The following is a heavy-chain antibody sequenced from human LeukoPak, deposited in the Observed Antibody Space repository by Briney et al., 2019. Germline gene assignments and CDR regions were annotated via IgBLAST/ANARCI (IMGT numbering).Heavy chain of an antibody. CDR3: ARVRHDYGDLRGYFDY. J-gene: IGHJ4*02. Sequence: SETLSLTCTVSGGSVSSGSYYWSWIRQPPGKGLGWIGYTYYSGSTNYNPSLKSRVTISVDTSKNQFSLKLSSVTAADTAVYYCARVRHDYGDLRGYFDYWGQGTLVTVSS. D-gene: IGHD4-17*01. V-gene: IGHV4-61*01. CDR1: GGSVSSGSYY. CDR2: TYYSGST.